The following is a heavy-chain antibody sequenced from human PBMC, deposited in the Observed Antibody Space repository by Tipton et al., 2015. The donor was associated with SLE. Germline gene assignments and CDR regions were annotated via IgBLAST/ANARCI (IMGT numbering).Heavy chain of an antibody. CDR2: IYSGGST. D-gene: IGHD2-21*01. J-gene: IGHJ4*02. Sequence: GSLRLSCAASGFTVSSNYMSWVRQAPGKGLEWVSVIYSGGSTYYADSVKGRFTISRDNSKNTLCLQMNSLRAEDTAVYYCAKGGVVVIAPFDYWGQGTLVTVSS. CDR3: AKGGVVVIAPFDY. CDR1: GFTVSSNY. V-gene: IGHV3-66*01.